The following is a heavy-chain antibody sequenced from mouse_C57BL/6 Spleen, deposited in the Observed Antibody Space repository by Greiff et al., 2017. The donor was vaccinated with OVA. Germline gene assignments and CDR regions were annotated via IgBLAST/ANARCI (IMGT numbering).Heavy chain of an antibody. V-gene: IGHV1-26*01. CDR3: ARRIYGNFAMDY. J-gene: IGHJ4*01. CDR1: GYTFTDYY. CDR2: INPNNGGT. D-gene: IGHD2-1*01. Sequence: VQLQQSGPELVKPGASVKISCKASGYTFTDYYMNWVKQSHGKSLEWIGDINPNNGGTSYNQKFKGKATLTVDKSSSTAYMELRSLTSEDSAVYYCARRIYGNFAMDYSGQGTSVTVSS.